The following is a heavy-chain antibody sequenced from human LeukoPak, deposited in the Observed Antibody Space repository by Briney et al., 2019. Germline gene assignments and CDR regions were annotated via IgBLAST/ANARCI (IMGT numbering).Heavy chain of an antibody. CDR3: ASGKKKPRSGSPAGDAFDI. V-gene: IGHV4-39*07. Sequence: SETLSLTCTVSGGSISSSSYYWGWIRQPPGKGLEWIGGIYYSGSTYYNPSLKSRVTISVDTSKNQFSLKLSSVTAADTAVYYCASGKKKPRSGSPAGDAFDIWGQGTMVTVSS. CDR2: IYYSGST. CDR1: GGSISSSSYY. D-gene: IGHD1-26*01. J-gene: IGHJ3*02.